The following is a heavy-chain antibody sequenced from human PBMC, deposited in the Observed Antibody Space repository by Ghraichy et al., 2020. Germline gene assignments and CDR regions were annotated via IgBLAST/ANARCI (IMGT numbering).Heavy chain of an antibody. V-gene: IGHV4-34*01. CDR3: ARGLPPAAGTIVGIDY. J-gene: IGHJ4*02. Sequence: SQTLSLTCAVYGGSFSGYYWSWIRQPPGKGLEWIGEINHSGSTNYNPSLKSRVTISVDTSKNQFSLKLSSVTAADTAVYYCARGLPPAAGTIVGIDYWGQGTLVTVSS. CDR1: GGSFSGYY. D-gene: IGHD6-13*01. CDR2: INHSGST.